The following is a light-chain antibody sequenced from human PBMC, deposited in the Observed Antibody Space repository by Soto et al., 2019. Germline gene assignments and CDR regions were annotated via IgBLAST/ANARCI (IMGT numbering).Light chain of an antibody. V-gene: IGKV3-20*01. Sequence: EIVLTQSPGTLSLSPGERATLSCRASQRVSSSSLAWYQQKPGQAPRLLIYGASSRATDIPHRFSGSGSGTDFTLTISTLEPEDFAVYYCQQYGSSPSITFGQGTRLEI. J-gene: IGKJ5*01. CDR3: QQYGSSPSIT. CDR1: QRVSSSS. CDR2: GAS.